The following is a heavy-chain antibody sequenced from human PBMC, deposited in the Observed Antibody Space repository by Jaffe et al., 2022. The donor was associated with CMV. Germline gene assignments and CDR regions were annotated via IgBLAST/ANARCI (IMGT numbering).Heavy chain of an antibody. J-gene: IGHJ5*02. CDR1: GGSIGTYY. D-gene: IGHD2-8*01. CDR3: ARDNGINRWFDP. CDR2: IYYSGTT. V-gene: IGHV4-59*01. Sequence: QVQLQESGPGLVKPSETLSLTCTVSGGSIGTYYWSWIRQPPGKGLEWIGYIYYSGTTNYNPSLKSRVTISVDTSKNQFSLNLSSVTAADTAVYFCARDNGINRWFDPWGQGTLVTVSS.